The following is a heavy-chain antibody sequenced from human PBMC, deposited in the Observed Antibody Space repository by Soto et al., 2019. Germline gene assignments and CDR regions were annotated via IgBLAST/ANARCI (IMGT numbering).Heavy chain of an antibody. V-gene: IGHV3-33*08. J-gene: IGHJ3*02. D-gene: IGHD3-22*01. CDR3: ASIGQYYYDSSGYIRPDAFDI. CDR1: GFTFSNYA. CDR2: IWYDGSNK. Sequence: GGSLRLSCAASGFTFSNYAMSWLRQAPGKGLEWVAVIWYDGSNKYYADSVKGRFTISRDNSKNTLYLQMNSLRAEDTAVYYCASIGQYYYDSSGYIRPDAFDIWGQGTMVTVSS.